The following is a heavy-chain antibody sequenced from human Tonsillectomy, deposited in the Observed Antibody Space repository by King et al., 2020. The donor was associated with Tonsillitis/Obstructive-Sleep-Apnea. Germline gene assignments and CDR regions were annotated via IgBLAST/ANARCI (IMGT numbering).Heavy chain of an antibody. J-gene: IGHJ3*02. CDR3: ARPQYSNDPDAFDI. CDR1: GGSISSYY. CDR2: IYYSGST. V-gene: IGHV4-59*01. D-gene: IGHD4-11*01. Sequence: VQLQESGPGLVKPSETLSLTCTVSGGSISSYYWSWIRQPPGKGLEWIGYIYYSGSTNYNPSLKSRVTISVDTSKNQFSLKLSSVTAADTAVYYCARPQYSNDPDAFDIWGQGTMVTVSS.